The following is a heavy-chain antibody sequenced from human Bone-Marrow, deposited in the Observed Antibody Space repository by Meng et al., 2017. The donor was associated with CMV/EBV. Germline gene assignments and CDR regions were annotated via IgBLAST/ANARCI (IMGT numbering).Heavy chain of an antibody. V-gene: IGHV4-34*01. CDR1: GGSFSGYY. CDR2: INHSGST. D-gene: IGHD6-6*01. CDR3: ARGRHIAARPFYY. J-gene: IGHJ4*02. Sequence: QVQLQQWGAGLLKPSETLSLTCAVYGGSFSGYYWSWIRQPPGKGLEWIGEINHSGSTNYNPSLKSRVTISVDTSKNQFSLKLSSVTAADTAVYYCARGRHIAARPFYYWGQGILVTVSS.